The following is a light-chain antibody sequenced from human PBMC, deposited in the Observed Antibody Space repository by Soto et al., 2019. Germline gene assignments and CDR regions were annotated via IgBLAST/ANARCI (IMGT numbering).Light chain of an antibody. Sequence: DIQMTQSPSTLSASVEDRVTITCRASQSISSWLAWYQQKRGKAPNLLIYKASSLESGVPSRFSGSGSGTEFTLTISSLQPDDFATYYCQQYNSYPWTFGQGTKVEIK. CDR1: QSISSW. V-gene: IGKV1-5*03. CDR3: QQYNSYPWT. CDR2: KAS. J-gene: IGKJ1*01.